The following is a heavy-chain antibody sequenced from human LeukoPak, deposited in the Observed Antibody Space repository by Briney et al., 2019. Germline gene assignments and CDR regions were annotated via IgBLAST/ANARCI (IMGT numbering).Heavy chain of an antibody. V-gene: IGHV1-46*01. D-gene: IGHD5-24*01. CDR1: GYTFTGYY. Sequence: ASVKVSCKASGYTFTGYYMHWVRQAPGQGLEWMGIINPSGGSTSYAQKFQGRVTMTRDMSTSTVYMELSGLRSEDTAVYYCARDHAVEMATISDYWGQGTLVTVSS. CDR3: ARDHAVEMATISDY. CDR2: INPSGGST. J-gene: IGHJ4*02.